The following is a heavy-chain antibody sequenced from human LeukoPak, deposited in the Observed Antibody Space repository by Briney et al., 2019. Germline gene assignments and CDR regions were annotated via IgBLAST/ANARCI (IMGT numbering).Heavy chain of an antibody. CDR3: ARIKVRGVIDY. CDR1: GGSFSGYY. CDR2: INHSGST. D-gene: IGHD3-10*01. J-gene: IGHJ4*02. V-gene: IGHV4-34*01. Sequence: SETLSLTCAVYGGSFSGYYWSWIRQPPGKGLEWIGEINHSGSTNYNPSLKSRVTISVDTSKNQSSLKLSSVTAADTAVYYCARIKVRGVIDYWGQGTLVTVSS.